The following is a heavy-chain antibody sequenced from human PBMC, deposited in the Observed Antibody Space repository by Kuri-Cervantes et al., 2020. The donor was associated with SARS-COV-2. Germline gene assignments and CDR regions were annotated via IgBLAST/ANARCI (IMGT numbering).Heavy chain of an antibody. CDR3: ARVPLRGFGESATTIYYYYMDV. D-gene: IGHD3-10*01. Sequence: GESLKISCAASGFTFKNYAIHWVRQAPGKGLEWVALMSYDGTNKYYADSVKGRFTISRDNSKSTLYLQMNSLRPADTAVYYCARVPLRGFGESATTIYYYYMDVWGKGTTVTVSS. V-gene: IGHV3-30*04. CDR1: GFTFKNYA. CDR2: MSYDGTNK. J-gene: IGHJ6*03.